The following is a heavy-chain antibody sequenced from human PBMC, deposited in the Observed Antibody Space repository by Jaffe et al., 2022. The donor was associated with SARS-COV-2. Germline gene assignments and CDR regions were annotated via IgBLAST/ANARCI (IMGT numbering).Heavy chain of an antibody. D-gene: IGHD3-10*01. J-gene: IGHJ4*02. CDR3: ARTMYYFVDY. CDR1: GFTFSSYW. CDR2: IKQSGSEK. Sequence: EVQLVESGGNLVQPGGSLRLSCAASGFTFSSYWMSWVRQAPGKGLEWVANIKQSGSEKFYVDSVKGRFTISRDNAKNSLYLQMNSLTAEDTAVYYCARTMYYFVDYWGQGTLVTVSS. V-gene: IGHV3-7*03.